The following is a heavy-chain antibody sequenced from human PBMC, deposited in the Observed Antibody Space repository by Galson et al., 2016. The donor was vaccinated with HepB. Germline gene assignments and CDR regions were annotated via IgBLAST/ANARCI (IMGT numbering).Heavy chain of an antibody. CDR3: ARDSGSYYAKPSVVDS. V-gene: IGHV1-18*01. Sequence: SVKVSCKASGYTFTSYGVSWVRQAPGQGLEWMGWISAFSGVTRYAKKLQGRITMTTDTSLGTAYMELGNLISDDTAGYYCARDSGSYYAKPSVVDSWGQGTLVTVSS. CDR2: ISAFSGVT. D-gene: IGHD1-26*01. CDR1: GYTFTSYG. J-gene: IGHJ4*02.